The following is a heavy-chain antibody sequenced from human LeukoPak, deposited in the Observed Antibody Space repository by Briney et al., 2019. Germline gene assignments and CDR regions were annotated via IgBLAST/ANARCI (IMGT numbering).Heavy chain of an antibody. CDR3: ARDTPMGAH. D-gene: IGHD5-24*01. CDR2: IKQDGSAQ. CDR1: GFTLSNCR. J-gene: IGHJ4*02. V-gene: IGHV3-7*01. Sequence: GGSLRLSCVVCGFTLSNCRMSWARQSPGKGLEWVANIKQDGSAQNYVDSVKGRFTISRDNAKNSLYLQINSLRVEDTAVYYCARDTPMGAHWGQGTLVTVSS.